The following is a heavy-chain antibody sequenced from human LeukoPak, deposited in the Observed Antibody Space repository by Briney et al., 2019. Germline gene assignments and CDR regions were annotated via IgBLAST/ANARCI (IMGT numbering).Heavy chain of an antibody. J-gene: IGHJ6*02. V-gene: IGHV3-30-3*01. CDR2: ISYDGSNK. CDR3: ARDQVHGDYGVGSYGMDV. CDR1: GFTFSSYA. D-gene: IGHD4-17*01. Sequence: GGSLRLSCAASGFTFSSYAMHWVRQAPGKGLEWVAVISYDGSNKYYADSVEGRFTISRDNSKNTLYLQMNSLRAEDTAVYYCARDQVHGDYGVGSYGMDVWGQGTTVTVSS.